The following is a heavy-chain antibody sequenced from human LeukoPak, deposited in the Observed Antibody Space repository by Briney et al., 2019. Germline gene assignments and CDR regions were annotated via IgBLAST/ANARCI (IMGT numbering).Heavy chain of an antibody. D-gene: IGHD4-17*01. CDR1: GGSFSGYY. V-gene: IGHV4-34*01. J-gene: IGHJ4*02. Sequence: SETLSLTCAVYGGSFSGYYWSWIRQPPGKGLEWIGEINHSGSTNYNPSLKSRVTISVDTSKNQFSLRLTSVTAADTAVYYCARDFGDHRIDYWGQGTLVTVSS. CDR3: ARDFGDHRIDY. CDR2: INHSGST.